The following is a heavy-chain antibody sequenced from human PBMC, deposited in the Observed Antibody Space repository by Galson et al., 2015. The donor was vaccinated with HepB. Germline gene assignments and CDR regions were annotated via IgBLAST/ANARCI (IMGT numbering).Heavy chain of an antibody. CDR3: AHGSGWLLDS. V-gene: IGHV2-5*02. Sequence: PALVKPTQTLTLTCTFSGFSLSSNHVGVGWIRQPPGKALEWLAFIYWDDDERYSPSLRTRLTITKDTSKNRVVLTLTNVDPVDTATYYCAHGSGWLLDSWGQGTLV. CDR2: IYWDDDE. J-gene: IGHJ5*01. D-gene: IGHD6-19*01. CDR1: GFSLSSNHVG.